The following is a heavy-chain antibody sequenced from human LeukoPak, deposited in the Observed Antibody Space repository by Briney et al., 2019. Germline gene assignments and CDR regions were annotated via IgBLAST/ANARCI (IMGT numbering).Heavy chain of an antibody. Sequence: PSETLSLTCTVSGASISSYYWSWIRQPAGKALEWIGRIYVTGSTTYNPPLESRVTMSLDTSKNHFSLKLRSVTAADTAVYYCARDSGTTGEVKFDPWGQGTLVTVSS. CDR3: ARDSGTTGEVKFDP. D-gene: IGHD1-7*01. J-gene: IGHJ5*02. CDR1: GASISSYY. CDR2: IYVTGST. V-gene: IGHV4-4*07.